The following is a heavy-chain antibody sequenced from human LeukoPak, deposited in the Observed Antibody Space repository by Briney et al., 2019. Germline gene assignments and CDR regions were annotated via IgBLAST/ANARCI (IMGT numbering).Heavy chain of an antibody. J-gene: IGHJ4*02. CDR1: GYIFTGYY. V-gene: IGHV1-2*02. Sequence: GASVKVSCKASGYIFTGYYMHRVRQAPGQGLEWMGWINPNSGGTNYAQKFQGRVTTTRDTSISTAYIELSSLRADDTAVYYCATARDRNSVYSSLDYRGQGTLVTVSS. CDR3: ATARDRNSVYSSLDY. D-gene: IGHD5/OR15-5a*01. CDR2: INPNSGGT.